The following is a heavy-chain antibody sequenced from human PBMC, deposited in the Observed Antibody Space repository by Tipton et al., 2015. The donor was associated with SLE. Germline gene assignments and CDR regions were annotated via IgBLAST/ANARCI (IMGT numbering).Heavy chain of an antibody. CDR3: ARGLAAREDY. D-gene: IGHD6-6*01. J-gene: IGHJ4*02. Sequence: SLRLSCAASGFTFSSYAMHWVRQAPGKGLEWVSVISYDGINKYYADSVKGRFTISRDNSKNTLYLQMNSLRAEDTAVYYCARGLAAREDYWGQGTLVTVSS. CDR2: ISYDGINK. V-gene: IGHV3-30-3*01. CDR1: GFTFSSYA.